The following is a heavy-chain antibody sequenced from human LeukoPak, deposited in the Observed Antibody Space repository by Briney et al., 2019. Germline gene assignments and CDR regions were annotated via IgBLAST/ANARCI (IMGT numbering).Heavy chain of an antibody. CDR1: GYRFTSYY. CDR3: ARPFYSNYGHGLDY. D-gene: IGHD4-11*01. Sequence: ASVKVSCKASGYRFTSYYMHWVRQAPGQGLEWMGIINPSGGSTSYAQKFQGRVTMTTDTSTSTAYMELRSLRSDDTAVYYCARPFYSNYGHGLDYWGQGTLVTVSS. V-gene: IGHV1-46*01. J-gene: IGHJ4*02. CDR2: INPSGGST.